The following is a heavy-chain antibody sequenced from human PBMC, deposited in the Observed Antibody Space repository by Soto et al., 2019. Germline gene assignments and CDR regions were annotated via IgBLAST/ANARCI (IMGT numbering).Heavy chain of an antibody. CDR2: MYYSGST. D-gene: IGHD1-26*01. V-gene: IGHV4-39*01. CDR3: AGRKIVGATRYHFDY. Sequence: PSETLSLTCDVSGGSTMISSYYCAWIRQPPGKGLEWIGSMYYSGSTYYNPSLKSRVTMSVDTSKNQFSLGMTSVPAADAAFYYFAGRKIVGATRYHFDYWGKG. J-gene: IGHJ4*02. CDR1: GGSTMISSYY.